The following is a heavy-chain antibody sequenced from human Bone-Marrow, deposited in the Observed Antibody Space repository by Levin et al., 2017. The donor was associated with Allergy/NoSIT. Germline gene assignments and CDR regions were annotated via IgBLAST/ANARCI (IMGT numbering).Heavy chain of an antibody. CDR2: INHSGST. CDR1: GGSFSGYY. D-gene: IGHD2-2*01. Sequence: SETLSLTCAVYGGSFSGYYWSWIRQPPGKGLEWIGEINHSGSTNYNPSLKSRVTISVDTSKNQFSLKLSSVTAADTAVYYCARLTVVVPAARGYNWFDPWGQGTLVTVSS. CDR3: ARLTVVVPAARGYNWFDP. V-gene: IGHV4-34*01. J-gene: IGHJ5*02.